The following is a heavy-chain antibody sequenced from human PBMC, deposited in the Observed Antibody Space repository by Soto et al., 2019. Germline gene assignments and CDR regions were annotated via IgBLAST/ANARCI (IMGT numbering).Heavy chain of an antibody. CDR3: ARHVVQGGYANPFDP. CDR1: GGSISTYY. V-gene: IGHV4-59*08. Sequence: PSETLSLTCTVSGGSISTYYWSWIRQPPGKGLEWIGYTYYSGSSNYSPSLKSRVTISVDTSKNQFSLRLSSVTAADTAVYYCARHVVQGGYANPFDPWGQGTLVTSPQ. J-gene: IGHJ5*02. CDR2: TYYSGSS. D-gene: IGHD5-12*01.